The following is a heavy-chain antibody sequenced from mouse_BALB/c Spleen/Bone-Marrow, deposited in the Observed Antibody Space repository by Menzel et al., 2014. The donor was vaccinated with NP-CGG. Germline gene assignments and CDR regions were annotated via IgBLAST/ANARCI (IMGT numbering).Heavy chain of an antibody. CDR2: IDPANGNT. Sequence: VQLQQPGAELVKPGASVKLPCTASGFNIKDTYMHWVKQRPEQGLEWIGRIDPANGNTKYDPKFQGKATITADTSSNTAYLQLSSLTSEDTAVYYCASYYYGSSRFACWGQGTLVTVSA. J-gene: IGHJ3*01. D-gene: IGHD1-1*01. V-gene: IGHV14-3*02. CDR3: ASYYYGSSRFAC. CDR1: GFNIKDTY.